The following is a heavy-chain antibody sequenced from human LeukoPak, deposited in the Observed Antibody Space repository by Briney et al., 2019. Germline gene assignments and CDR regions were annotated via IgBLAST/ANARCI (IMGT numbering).Heavy chain of an antibody. V-gene: IGHV1-46*01. CDR2: INPSGGST. CDR3: ARDWSSSTPLYYFDY. Sequence: GASVKVSCKASGYTFTSYYMHWVRQAPGQGLEWMGIINPSGGSTSYAQKFQGRVTMTRDTSTSTVYMELSSLRSEDTAVYYCARDWSSSTPLYYFDYWSQGTLVTVSS. J-gene: IGHJ4*02. CDR1: GYTFTSYY. D-gene: IGHD6-6*01.